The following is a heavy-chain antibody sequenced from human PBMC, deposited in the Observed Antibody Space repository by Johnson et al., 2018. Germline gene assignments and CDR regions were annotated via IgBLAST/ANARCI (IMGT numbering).Heavy chain of an antibody. J-gene: IGHJ6*03. Sequence: VQLQESGPGLVKPSETLSLTCTVSGGSISSYYWSWIRQPPGKGLEWIGYIYYSGSTNYNPSLKSRVTISVDTAKNQFSLKLSSVTAADTAVYYCARDPYFDTGYYYYYMDVWGKGTTVTVSS. CDR1: GGSISSYY. D-gene: IGHD3-9*01. CDR2: IYYSGST. CDR3: ARDPYFDTGYYYYYMDV. V-gene: IGHV4-59*01.